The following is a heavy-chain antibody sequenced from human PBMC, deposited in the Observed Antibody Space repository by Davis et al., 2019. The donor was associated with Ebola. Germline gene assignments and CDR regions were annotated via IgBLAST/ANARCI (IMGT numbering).Heavy chain of an antibody. CDR1: GFTFSSYG. CDR3: AKDGAYSPEVLYYYYGMDV. V-gene: IGHV3-30*18. CDR2: ISYDGSNK. J-gene: IGHJ6*02. D-gene: IGHD5-18*01. Sequence: PGGSLRLSCAASGFTFSSYGMHWVRQAPGKGLEWVAVISYDGSNKYYADSVKGRFTISRDNSKNTLYLQMNSLRAEDTAVYYCAKDGAYSPEVLYYYYGMDVWGQGTTVTVSS.